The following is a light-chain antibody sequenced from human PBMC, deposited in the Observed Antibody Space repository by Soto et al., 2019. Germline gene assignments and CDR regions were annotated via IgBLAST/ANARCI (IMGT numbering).Light chain of an antibody. CDR1: SSDVGGYNY. V-gene: IGLV2-11*01. CDR3: CSYAGSYTLV. CDR2: DVS. J-gene: IGLJ2*01. Sequence: QSVLTQPRSLSGSPGQSVTISCTGTSSDVGGYNYVSWYQQHPGKAPKLIIYDVSKRPSGVPDRFSGSKSGYTASLTISGLQAEDEADYYCCSYAGSYTLVFGGGTKVTVL.